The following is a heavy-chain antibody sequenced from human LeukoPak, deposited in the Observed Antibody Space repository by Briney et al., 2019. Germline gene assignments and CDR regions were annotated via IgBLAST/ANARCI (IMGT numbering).Heavy chain of an antibody. CDR1: GGSISSGSYY. V-gene: IGHV4-61*02. Sequence: SQTLSLTCTVSGGSISSGSYYWSWIRQPAGKGLEWIGRIYTSGSTNYNPSLKSRVTISVDTSKNQFSLKLSSVAAADTAVYYCARDGWNYDILTGYKYYFEYWGQGTLVTVSS. CDR3: ARDGWNYDILTGYKYYFEY. CDR2: IYTSGST. J-gene: IGHJ4*02. D-gene: IGHD3-9*01.